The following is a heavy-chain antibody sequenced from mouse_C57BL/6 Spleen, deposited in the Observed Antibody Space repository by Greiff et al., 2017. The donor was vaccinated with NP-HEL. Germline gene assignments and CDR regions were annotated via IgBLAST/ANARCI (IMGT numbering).Heavy chain of an antibody. D-gene: IGHD4-1*01. CDR1: GYTFTSYW. Sequence: VQLQQSGAELVMPGASVKLSCKASGYTFTSYWMHWVKQRPGQGLEWIGEIDPSDSYTNYNQKFKGKSTLTVDKSSSTAYMQLSSLTSEDSAVYYCARSALTGPFAYWGQGTLVTVSA. CDR3: ARSALTGPFAY. CDR2: IDPSDSYT. J-gene: IGHJ3*01. V-gene: IGHV1-69*01.